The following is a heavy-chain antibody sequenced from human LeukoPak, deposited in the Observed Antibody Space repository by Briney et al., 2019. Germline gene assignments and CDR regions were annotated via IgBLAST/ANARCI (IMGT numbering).Heavy chain of an antibody. CDR1: GYSFTTYW. Sequence: GESLKISCKASGYSFTTYWIGWVRQMPGKGLEWMGIIYPGDPDTRYSPSFEGQVTISVDKSINTAYLQWSSLKASDTAMYYCARGEYSYGSKFLDYWGQGTLVTVSS. CDR2: IYPGDPDT. CDR3: ARGEYSYGSKFLDY. V-gene: IGHV5-51*01. J-gene: IGHJ4*02. D-gene: IGHD5-18*01.